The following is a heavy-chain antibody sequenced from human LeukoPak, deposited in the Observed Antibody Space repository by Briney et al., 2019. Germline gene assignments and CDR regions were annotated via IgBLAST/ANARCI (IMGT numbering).Heavy chain of an antibody. J-gene: IGHJ4*02. V-gene: IGHV3-7*01. CDR2: IKQDGSVK. CDR1: GFTFTNYW. D-gene: IGHD3-10*01. Sequence: GGSLRLSCAASGFTFTNYWVGWVRQAPGRGLEWVANIKQDGSVKYYVDSVKGRFTISRDNAENSLYLQMNSLRVEDTAVYCCTSYGSGSSSHDYWGQGTLVTVSS. CDR3: TSYGSGSSSHDY.